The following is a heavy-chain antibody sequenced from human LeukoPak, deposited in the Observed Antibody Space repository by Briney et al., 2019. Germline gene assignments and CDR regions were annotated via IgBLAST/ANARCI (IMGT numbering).Heavy chain of an antibody. J-gene: IGHJ6*02. CDR3: ARRPIKYYYYGMDV. CDR1: GFTFSSYG. Sequence: GRSLRLSCAASGFTFSSYGMHRVRQAPGKGLEWVTVISYDGSNKYYADSVKGRFTISRDNSKNTLYLQMNSLRAEDTAVYYCARRPIKYYYYGMDVWGQGTRSPSP. V-gene: IGHV3-30*03. CDR2: ISYDGSNK.